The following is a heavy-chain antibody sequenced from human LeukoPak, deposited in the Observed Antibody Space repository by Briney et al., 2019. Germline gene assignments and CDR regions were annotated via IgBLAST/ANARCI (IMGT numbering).Heavy chain of an antibody. CDR1: GFTFSSYG. Sequence: GGSLRLSCAASGFTFSSYGMHWVRQAPGKGLEWVAVISYDGSNKYYADSVKGRFTISRDNSKNMLYLQMNSLRAEDTAVYYCARDYGDYPYYFDYWGQGTLVTVSS. D-gene: IGHD4-17*01. CDR3: ARDYGDYPYYFDY. J-gene: IGHJ4*02. CDR2: ISYDGSNK. V-gene: IGHV3-30*03.